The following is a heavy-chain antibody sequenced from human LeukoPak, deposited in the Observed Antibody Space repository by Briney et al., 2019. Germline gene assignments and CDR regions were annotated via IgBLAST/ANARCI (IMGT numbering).Heavy chain of an antibody. CDR2: MNPNSGST. D-gene: IGHD5-18*01. CDR1: GYTFTSYD. Sequence: ASVKVSCKASGYTFTSYDINWVRQATGQGLEWMGWMNPNSGSTGYAQKFQGRVTMTRNTSISTAYMELSSLRSEDTAVYYCARVVRGYSYGYEVPIYSDYWGQGTLVTVSS. V-gene: IGHV1-8*01. J-gene: IGHJ4*02. CDR3: ARVVRGYSYGYEVPIYSDY.